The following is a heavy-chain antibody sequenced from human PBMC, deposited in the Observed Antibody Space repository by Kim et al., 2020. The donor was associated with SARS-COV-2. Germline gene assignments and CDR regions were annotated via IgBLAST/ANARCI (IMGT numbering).Heavy chain of an antibody. CDR3: VGAIGVGSGNWDFDV. J-gene: IGHJ3*01. CDR1: GDTLTIYY. Sequence: ASVKVSCKAPGDTLTIYYIHWVRQAAGQGLEWMGWINPNRGNSDYAQKLQGRFTMTRDTSISTVYMELSSLTYDDTAVYYCVGAIGVGSGNWDFDVWG. CDR2: INPNRGNS. D-gene: IGHD3-10*01. V-gene: IGHV1-8*01.